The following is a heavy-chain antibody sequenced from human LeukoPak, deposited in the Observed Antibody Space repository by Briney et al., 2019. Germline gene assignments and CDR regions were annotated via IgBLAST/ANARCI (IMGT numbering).Heavy chain of an antibody. D-gene: IGHD1-26*01. CDR1: GYTFTSYA. CDR3: ARDRPMGELLQYAFDI. V-gene: IGHV1-3*01. Sequence: ASVKVSCKASGYTFTSYAMHWVRQAPGQRLEWMGWINAGNGNTKYSQKFQGRVTITRDTSASTAYMELSSLRSEDTAVYYCARDRPMGELLQYAFDIWGQGTMVTVSS. J-gene: IGHJ3*02. CDR2: INAGNGNT.